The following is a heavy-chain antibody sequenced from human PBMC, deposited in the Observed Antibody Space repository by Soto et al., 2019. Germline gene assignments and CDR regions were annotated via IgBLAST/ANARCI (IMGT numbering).Heavy chain of an antibody. V-gene: IGHV3-33*01. CDR3: ARVDHLGGDYYMDV. D-gene: IGHD3-10*01. CDR1: GFTFSSYG. Sequence: GGSLRLSCAASGFTFSSYGMHWVRQAPGKGLEWVAVIWYDGSNKYYADSVKGRFTISRDNSKNTLYLQMNSLRAEDTAVYYCARVDHLGGDYYMDVWGKGTTVTVSS. CDR2: IWYDGSNK. J-gene: IGHJ6*03.